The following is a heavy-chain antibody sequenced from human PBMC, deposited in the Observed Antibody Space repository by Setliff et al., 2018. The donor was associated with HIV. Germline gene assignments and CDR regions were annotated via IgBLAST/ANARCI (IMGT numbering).Heavy chain of an antibody. J-gene: IGHJ4*02. CDR1: NASFSDYY. V-gene: IGHV4-34*01. CDR3: VLRAFGPIEY. D-gene: IGHD5-12*01. Sequence: SETLSLTCAVYNASFSDYYRGWIRQAPGRGLEWIGEVNHSGSTNYISSLKNRVSMSINLSKNQFSLKLTSVTAADTAVYYCVLRAFGPIEYWGQGNQVTVSS. CDR2: VNHSGST.